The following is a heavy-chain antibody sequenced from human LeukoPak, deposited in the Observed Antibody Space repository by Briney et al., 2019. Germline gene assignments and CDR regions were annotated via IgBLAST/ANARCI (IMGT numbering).Heavy chain of an antibody. CDR2: ISGSGGST. Sequence: PGGSLRLSCAASGFTFSSYAMSWVRQAPGRGLEWVSAISGSGGSTYYADSVKGRFTISRDNSKNTLYLQMNSLRAEDTAVCYCAPKARKYDGGFDPWGQGTLVTVSS. CDR1: GFTFSSYA. V-gene: IGHV3-23*01. CDR3: APKARKYDGGFDP. J-gene: IGHJ5*02. D-gene: IGHD3-3*01.